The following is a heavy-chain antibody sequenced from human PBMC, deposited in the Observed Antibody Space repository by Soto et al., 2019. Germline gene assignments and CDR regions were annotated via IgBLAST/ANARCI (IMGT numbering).Heavy chain of an antibody. CDR1: GGSFSGNY. D-gene: IGHD4-4*01. V-gene: IGHV4-34*01. J-gene: IGHJ4*02. CDR3: ARGHLPGGNSFYFDY. CDR2: ISHSGNT. Sequence: SETLSLTCAVSGGSFSGNYWTWIRQPPGKGLEWIGEISHSGNTNYNPSLKSRVTISVDTSKNQFSLNLSSVTAADMADYYCARGHLPGGNSFYFDYWGQGSRVTVSS.